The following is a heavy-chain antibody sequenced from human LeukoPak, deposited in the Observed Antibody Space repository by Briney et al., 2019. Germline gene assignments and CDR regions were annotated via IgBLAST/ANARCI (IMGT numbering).Heavy chain of an antibody. CDR1: GFTFSSYS. CDR2: ISSSSSTI. J-gene: IGHJ4*02. V-gene: IGHV3-48*04. Sequence: GGSLRLSCAASGFTFSSYSMNWVRQAPGKGLEWVSYISSSSSTIYYADSVKGRFTISRDNAKNSLYLQMNSLRAEDTAVYYCARDHRGDYFDYWGQGTLVTVSS. CDR3: ARDHRGDYFDY.